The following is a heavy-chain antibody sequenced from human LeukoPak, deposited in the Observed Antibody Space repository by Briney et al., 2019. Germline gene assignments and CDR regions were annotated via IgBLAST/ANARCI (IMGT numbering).Heavy chain of an antibody. J-gene: IGHJ6*03. CDR3: AKQDYYYYMDV. Sequence: PGGSLRLSCAASGFTFSSYGMSWVRQAPGKGLEWVSAIETGGASTYYADSVKGRFSISRDNSKNTLYLQMNSLRAEDTAVYYCAKQDYYYYMDVWGKGTTVTISS. CDR2: IETGGAST. V-gene: IGHV3-23*05. CDR1: GFTFSSYG.